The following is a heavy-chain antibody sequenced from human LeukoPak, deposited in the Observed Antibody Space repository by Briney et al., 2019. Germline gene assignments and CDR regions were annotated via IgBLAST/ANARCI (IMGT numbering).Heavy chain of an antibody. V-gene: IGHV3-74*01. CDR3: ARERYFDY. J-gene: IGHJ4*02. CDR2: ISSDGSST. CDR1: GFTFSSYW. Sequence: HSGGSLRLSCAASGFTFSSYWMHWVRQAPGKGLVWVSRISSDGSSTSYADSVKGRFTISRDNAKNTLYLQMNSLRAEDTAVYYCARERYFDYWGQGTLVTVSP.